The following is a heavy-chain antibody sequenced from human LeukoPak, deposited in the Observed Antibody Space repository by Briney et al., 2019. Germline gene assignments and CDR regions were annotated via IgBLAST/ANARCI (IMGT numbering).Heavy chain of an antibody. Sequence: ASVKVSCKASGYTFTGYYMHWVRQAPGQGLEWMGWINPNSGGTNYVQVFQGRVTMTRDTSISTAYMELSRLRSDDTAVYYCVRVFSSSWFDAFDIWGQGTMVTVSS. CDR3: VRVFSSSWFDAFDI. J-gene: IGHJ3*02. V-gene: IGHV1-2*02. D-gene: IGHD6-13*01. CDR1: GYTFTGYY. CDR2: INPNSGGT.